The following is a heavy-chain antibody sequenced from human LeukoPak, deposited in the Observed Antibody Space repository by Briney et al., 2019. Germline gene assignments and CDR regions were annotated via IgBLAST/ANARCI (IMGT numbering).Heavy chain of an antibody. CDR1: GGSISSNNW. Sequence: PSGTLSLTCAVSGGSISSNNWWSWVRQPPGKGLEWIGEIYHSGSTDYNPSLESRVTISVDKSKNQFSLKLSFVTAADTAVYYCARGFYGSGSYSSPGFHAFDIWGQGTMVTVSS. D-gene: IGHD3-10*01. V-gene: IGHV4-4*02. CDR3: ARGFYGSGSYSSPGFHAFDI. CDR2: IYHSGST. J-gene: IGHJ3*02.